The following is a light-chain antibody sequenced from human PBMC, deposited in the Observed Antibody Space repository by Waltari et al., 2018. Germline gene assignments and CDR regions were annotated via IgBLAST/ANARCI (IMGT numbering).Light chain of an antibody. V-gene: IGKV4-1*01. CDR2: WAS. Sequence: DIVITQAPDSLAGSLGERATVNCKSRQSVLHSSNNKNYLAWYQQKPGQPPKLLIYWASTRESGVPDRFSGGGSGTDFTLTISSLQAEDVAVYYCQQYYTTPYTFGQGTKLELK. CDR1: QSVLHSSNNKNY. J-gene: IGKJ2*01. CDR3: QQYYTTPYT.